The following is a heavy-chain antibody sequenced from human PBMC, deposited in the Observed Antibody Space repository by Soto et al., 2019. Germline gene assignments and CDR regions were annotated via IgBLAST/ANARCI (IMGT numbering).Heavy chain of an antibody. V-gene: IGHV5-10-1*01. D-gene: IGHD3-3*01. CDR3: ARLNFDSSYYDFWSGYGRADWFDP. CDR2: IDPSDSYT. CDR1: GYSFTSDW. Sequence: PGESLKISCKGSGYSFTSDWISWVRQMPGKGLEWMGRIDPSDSYTNYSPSFQGHVTISADKSISTAYLQWSSLKASDTAMYYCARLNFDSSYYDFWSGYGRADWFDPWGQGILVTVSS. J-gene: IGHJ5*02.